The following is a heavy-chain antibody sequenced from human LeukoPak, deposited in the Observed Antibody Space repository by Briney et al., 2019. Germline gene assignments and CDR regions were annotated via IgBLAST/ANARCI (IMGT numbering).Heavy chain of an antibody. D-gene: IGHD3-3*01. Sequence: PGGSLRLSCAASGFTFSSYSMNWVRQAPGKGLEWVSSISSSSSYIYYADSVKGRFTISRDNAKNSLYLQMNSLRAEDTAVYYCARGTQYYDFWSGYYISYFDYWGQGTLVTVSS. CDR3: ARGTQYYDFWSGYYISYFDY. CDR2: ISSSSSYI. J-gene: IGHJ4*02. V-gene: IGHV3-21*01. CDR1: GFTFSSYS.